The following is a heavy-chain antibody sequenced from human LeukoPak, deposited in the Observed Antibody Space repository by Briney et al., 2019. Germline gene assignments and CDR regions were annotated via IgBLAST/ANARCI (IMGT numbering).Heavy chain of an antibody. V-gene: IGHV3-23*01. Sequence: PGGSLRLSCAASGFTFGIYTISWVRQAPGKGLEWVSAITGRSYTTYYADSVKGRFTVSRDNSKNTLYLQMNSLRAEDTAVYFCAKDRDSGDSADYWGQGTLVTVSS. CDR2: ITGRSYTT. J-gene: IGHJ4*02. CDR1: GFTFGIYT. D-gene: IGHD5-12*01. CDR3: AKDRDSGDSADY.